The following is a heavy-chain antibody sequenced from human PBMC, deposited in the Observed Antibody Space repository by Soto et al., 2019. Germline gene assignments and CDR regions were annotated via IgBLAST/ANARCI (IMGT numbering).Heavy chain of an antibody. Sequence: PGGSLRLSCAASRFTFSNYSMNWVRQAPGKGLEWVSSISSTGSHTYYADSVKGRFTISRDNAKSSLYLQMDRLRADDTAVYYCARGGYGPSGYNWGQGTLVTVSS. CDR1: RFTFSNYS. J-gene: IGHJ4*02. V-gene: IGHV3-21*01. CDR2: ISSTGSHT. CDR3: ARGGYGPSGYN. D-gene: IGHD3-22*01.